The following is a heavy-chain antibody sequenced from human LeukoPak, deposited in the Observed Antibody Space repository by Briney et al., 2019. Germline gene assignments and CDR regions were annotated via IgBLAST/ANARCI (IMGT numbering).Heavy chain of an antibody. Sequence: VASVKVSCKVSGYTLTELSMHWVRQAPGKGLEWMGCFDPEDGDTIYAQKLQGRVTMTEDTSTDTAYMELSSLRSEDTAVYYCATSAGTTGFACDIWGQGTMVTVSS. CDR2: FDPEDGDT. CDR3: ATSAGTTGFACDI. V-gene: IGHV1-24*01. J-gene: IGHJ3*02. CDR1: GYTLTELS. D-gene: IGHD1-7*01.